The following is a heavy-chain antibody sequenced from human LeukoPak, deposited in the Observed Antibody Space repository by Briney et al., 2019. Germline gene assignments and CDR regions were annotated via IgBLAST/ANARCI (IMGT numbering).Heavy chain of an antibody. Sequence: ASVKVSCKASGYTFTGYYMHWVRQAPGKGLEWMGGFDPEDGETIYAQKFQGRVTMTEDTSTDTAYMELSSLRSEDTAVYYCATVPRTSIYSGYDYYYYGMDVWGQGTTVTVSS. D-gene: IGHD5-12*01. CDR2: FDPEDGET. V-gene: IGHV1-24*01. CDR1: GYTFTGYY. J-gene: IGHJ6*02. CDR3: ATVPRTSIYSGYDYYYYGMDV.